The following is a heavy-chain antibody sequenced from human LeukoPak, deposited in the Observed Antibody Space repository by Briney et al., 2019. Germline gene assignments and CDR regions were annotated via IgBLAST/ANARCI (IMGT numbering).Heavy chain of an antibody. CDR3: ARRSTGTLLNYYMDV. V-gene: IGHV5-51*01. CDR2: IYPGDSDT. J-gene: IGHJ6*03. CDR1: GYSFTSYW. Sequence: GESLKISCKGSGYSFTSYWIGWVRQMPGKGLEWMGIIYPGDSDTRYSPSFQGQVTISADKSISTAYLQWSSLKASDTAMYYCARRSTGTLLNYYMDVWGKGTTVTVSS. D-gene: IGHD1-1*01.